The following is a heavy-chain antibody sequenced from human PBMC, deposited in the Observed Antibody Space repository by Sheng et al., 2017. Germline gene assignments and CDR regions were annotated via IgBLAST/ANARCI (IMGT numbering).Heavy chain of an antibody. D-gene: IGHD1-26*01. V-gene: IGHV3-23*01. J-gene: IGHJ3*02. CDR3: ARKGDSGSSYPGDAFDI. Sequence: EVQLLESGGGLVQPGGSLRLSCAASGFTFSSYAMSWVRQAPGKGLEWVSAISGSGGSTYYADSVKGRFTISRDNSKNTLYLQMNSLRAEDTAVYYCARKGDSGSSYPGDAFDIWGQGTMVTVSS. CDR2: ISGSGGST. CDR1: GFTFSSYA.